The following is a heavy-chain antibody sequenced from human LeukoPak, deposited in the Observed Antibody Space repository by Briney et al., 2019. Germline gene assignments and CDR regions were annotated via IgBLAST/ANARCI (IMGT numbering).Heavy chain of an antibody. CDR3: ARSLRYSSAFDI. CDR2: ISSSSTI. J-gene: IGHJ3*02. D-gene: IGHD1-14*01. Sequence: GGSLRLSCAASGFTFSNYWMTWIRQAPGKGLEWVSYISSSSTIYYAGSVKGRFTISRDNAKNSLYLQMNSLRAEDTAVYYCARSLRYSSAFDIWGQGTMVTVSS. V-gene: IGHV3-48*01. CDR1: GFTFSNYW.